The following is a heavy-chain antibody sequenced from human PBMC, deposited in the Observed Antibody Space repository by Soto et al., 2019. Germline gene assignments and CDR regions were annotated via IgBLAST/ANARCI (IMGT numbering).Heavy chain of an antibody. J-gene: IGHJ4*02. CDR1: GYTFTSYD. CDR3: ASLGARRGYSYGRTLMLDY. Sequence: QVQLVQSGAEVKKPGASVKVSCKASGYTFTSYDINWVRQATGQGLEWMGWMNPNSGNTGYAQKFQGRVTMTRNTSISTAYMGLSSLRSEDTAVYYCASLGARRGYSYGRTLMLDYWGQGTLVTVSS. D-gene: IGHD5-18*01. CDR2: MNPNSGNT. V-gene: IGHV1-8*01.